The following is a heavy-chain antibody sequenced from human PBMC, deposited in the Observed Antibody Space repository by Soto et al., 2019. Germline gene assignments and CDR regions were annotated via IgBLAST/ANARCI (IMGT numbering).Heavy chain of an antibody. J-gene: IGHJ6*02. CDR1: GFTFDDYA. V-gene: IGHV3-9*01. CDR2: ISWDSNNI. Sequence: EVQLVESGGGSVQPGRSLRLSCAASGFTFDDYAMHWVRQAPGKGLEWVSGISWDSNNIAYADSVKGRFTISRDNAKKSLYLQMNSLRVDHTAFYYCASLGYTNLGGYNALDVWGQGTTVTVSS. CDR3: ASLGYTNLGGYNALDV. D-gene: IGHD5-12*01.